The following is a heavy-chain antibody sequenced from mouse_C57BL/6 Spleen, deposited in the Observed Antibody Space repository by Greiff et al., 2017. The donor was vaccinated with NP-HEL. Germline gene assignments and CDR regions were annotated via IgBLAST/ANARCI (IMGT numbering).Heavy chain of an antibody. Sequence: VQLQQSVAELVRPGASVKLSCTASGFNIQNTYMHWVKQRPEQGLEWIGRIDPANGNTKYAPKFQGKATITADTSSNTAYLQLSSLTSEDTAIYYCAEYYYGSSFFAYWGQGTLVTVSA. CDR3: AEYYYGSSFFAY. J-gene: IGHJ3*01. D-gene: IGHD1-1*01. CDR1: GFNIQNTY. CDR2: IDPANGNT. V-gene: IGHV14-3*01.